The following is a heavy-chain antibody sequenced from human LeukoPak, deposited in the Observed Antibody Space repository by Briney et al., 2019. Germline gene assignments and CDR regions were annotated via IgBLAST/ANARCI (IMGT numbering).Heavy chain of an antibody. J-gene: IGHJ4*02. V-gene: IGHV4-59*01. CDR2: IYYSGST. D-gene: IGHD6-19*01. Sequence: PSETLSLTCTVSGGSISSYYWSWIRQPPGKGLEWIGCIYYSGSTNYNPSLKSRVTISVDTSKNQFSLKLSSVTAADTAVYYCARVKQWLAPFDYWGQGTLVTVSS. CDR1: GGSISSYY. CDR3: ARVKQWLAPFDY.